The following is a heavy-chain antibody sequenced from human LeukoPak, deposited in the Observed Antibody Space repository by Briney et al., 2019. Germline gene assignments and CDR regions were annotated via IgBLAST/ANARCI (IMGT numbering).Heavy chain of an antibody. J-gene: IGHJ4*02. CDR2: TYYSGST. V-gene: IGHV4-31*03. CDR1: GGSIIRGGTY. Sequence: SETLSLTCTVSGGSIIRGGTYWGWIRQFPGKDLEWIGHTYYSGSTDYNPFLKSRVSISVDTSKDQFSLRLSSVTAADTAVYYCASASSGAVAATVLDYWGQGTLVTVSS. D-gene: IGHD6-19*01. CDR3: ASASSGAVAATVLDY.